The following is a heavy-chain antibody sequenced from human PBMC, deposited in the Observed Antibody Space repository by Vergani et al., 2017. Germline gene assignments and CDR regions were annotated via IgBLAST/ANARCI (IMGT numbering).Heavy chain of an antibody. D-gene: IGHD4-17*01. CDR1: GGTFSSYA. J-gene: IGHJ6*02. V-gene: IGHV1-69*01. CDR2: IIPIFGTA. CDR3: ARRYDYGDSYYYYYGMDV. Sequence: QVQLVQSGAEVKKPGSSVKVSCKASGGTFSSYAISWVRQAPGQGLEWMGGIIPIFGTANYAQKFQGRVTITADESTSTAYMELSSLRSEDTAVYYWARRYDYGDSYYYYYGMDVWGQGTTVTVSS.